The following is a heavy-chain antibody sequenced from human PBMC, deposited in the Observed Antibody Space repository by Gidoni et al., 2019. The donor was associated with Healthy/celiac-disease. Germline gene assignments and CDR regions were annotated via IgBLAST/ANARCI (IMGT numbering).Heavy chain of an antibody. D-gene: IGHD3-10*01. CDR1: GSNFRSSG. CDR2: ISYDGSNK. J-gene: IGHJ5*02. V-gene: IGHV3-30*18. Sequence: QVQRVASGGGVVPPGRSLRLSCAASGSNFRSSGMDWVRQAPGKGLEWVAGISYDGSNKYYADSVKGRFTISRDNSKNTRYLQMNSLRAEDTAVYYCAKERRYGLLWFGGFGWFDPWGQGTLVTVSS. CDR3: AKERRYGLLWFGGFGWFDP.